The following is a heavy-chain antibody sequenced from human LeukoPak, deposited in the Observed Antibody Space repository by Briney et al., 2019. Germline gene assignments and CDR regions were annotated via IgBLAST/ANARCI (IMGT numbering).Heavy chain of an antibody. Sequence: SETLSLTCAVYGGSFSGYYWSWIRQPPGKGLEWIGEINHSGSTNYNPCLKSRVTISVDTSKNQFSLKLSSVTAADTAVYYCAMTGYSSGWLLDYWGQGTLVTVSS. D-gene: IGHD6-19*01. J-gene: IGHJ4*02. V-gene: IGHV4-34*01. CDR1: GGSFSGYY. CDR3: AMTGYSSGWLLDY. CDR2: INHSGST.